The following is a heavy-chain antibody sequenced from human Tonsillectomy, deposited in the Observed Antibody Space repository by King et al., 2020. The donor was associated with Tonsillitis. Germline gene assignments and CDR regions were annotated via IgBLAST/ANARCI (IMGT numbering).Heavy chain of an antibody. CDR2: INHSGST. V-gene: IGHV4-34*01. Sequence: HVQLQQWGAGLLKPSETLSLTCAVYGGSFSGYYWSWIRQPPGKGLEWIGEINHSGSTNYNPSLKSRVTISVDTSKNQFSLKLSSVTAADTAVYYCARLGPHCSGGSCRPTHYYYYMDVWGKGTTVTVSS. CDR3: ARLGPHCSGGSCRPTHYYYYMDV. D-gene: IGHD2-15*01. CDR1: GGSFSGYY. J-gene: IGHJ6*03.